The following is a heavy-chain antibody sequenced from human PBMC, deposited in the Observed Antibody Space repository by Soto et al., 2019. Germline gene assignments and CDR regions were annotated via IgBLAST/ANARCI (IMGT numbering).Heavy chain of an antibody. D-gene: IGHD4-17*01. CDR1: GFTFSSYA. J-gene: IGHJ4*02. CDR3: AKVGNRYGDYAPVDY. V-gene: IGHV3-23*01. Sequence: PGGSLRLSCAASGFTFSSYAMSWVRQAPGKGLEWVSAISGSGGSTYYADSVKGRFTISRDNSKNTLYLQMNSLRAEDTAVYYCAKVGNRYGDYAPVDYWGQGTLVTVSS. CDR2: ISGSGGST.